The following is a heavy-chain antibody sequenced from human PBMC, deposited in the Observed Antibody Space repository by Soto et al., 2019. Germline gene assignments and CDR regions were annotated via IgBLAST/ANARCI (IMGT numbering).Heavy chain of an antibody. J-gene: IGHJ4*02. D-gene: IGHD3-9*01. V-gene: IGHV4-34*01. CDR3: ARGRTYYYIFNGYYSYLDY. CDR2: INHSGST. CDR1: GGSFSGYH. Sequence: SETLSLTCVVYGGSFSGYHWSWIRQPPGEGLEWIGEINHSGSTNYNPSLKSRVTISVDTSKNQFSLELSSVTAADTAVYYCARGRTYYYIFNGYYSYLDYCGQLTLVTISS.